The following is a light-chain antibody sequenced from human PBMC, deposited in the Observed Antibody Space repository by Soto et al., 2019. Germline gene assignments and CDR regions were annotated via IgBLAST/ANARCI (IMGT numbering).Light chain of an antibody. CDR1: QSVSSN. Sequence: EIVMTQSPATLSVYPGERATLSCRASQSVSSNLAWYQQKPGQAPRLLIYGASTRATGIPARFSGSGSGTEFTLTITSLQSEDFAVYYCQQYNNWWTFGQGTKVDSK. CDR3: QQYNNWWT. V-gene: IGKV3-15*01. J-gene: IGKJ1*01. CDR2: GAS.